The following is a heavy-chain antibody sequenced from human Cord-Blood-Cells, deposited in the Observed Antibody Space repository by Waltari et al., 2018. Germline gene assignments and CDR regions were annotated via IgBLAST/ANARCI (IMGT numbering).Heavy chain of an antibody. CDR3: ARASLTGDDAFDI. D-gene: IGHD7-27*01. V-gene: IGHV1-2*04. CDR2: INPNSGGT. CDR1: GYTFTVYY. J-gene: IGHJ3*02. Sequence: QVQLVPSGAEVNKPGASVKVSCKPSGYTFTVYYMHLVRQAPGQGLEWMGWINPNSGGTNYAQKFQGWVTMTRDTSISTAYMELSRLRSDDTAVYYCARASLTGDDAFDIWGQGTMVTVSS.